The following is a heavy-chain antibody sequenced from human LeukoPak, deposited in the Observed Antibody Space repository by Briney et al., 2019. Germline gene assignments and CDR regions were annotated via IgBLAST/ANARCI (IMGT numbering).Heavy chain of an antibody. D-gene: IGHD4-17*01. CDR3: AKAGGYGDSYYFDY. V-gene: IGHV3-74*01. Sequence: PGGSLRLSCAASGFTFSSYWMHWVRHAPGKGLVWVSRINSDGSSTSYADSVKGRFTISRDNSKNTLYLQMNSLRAEDTAVYYCAKAGGYGDSYYFDYWGQGTLVTVSS. CDR1: GFTFSSYW. J-gene: IGHJ4*02. CDR2: INSDGSST.